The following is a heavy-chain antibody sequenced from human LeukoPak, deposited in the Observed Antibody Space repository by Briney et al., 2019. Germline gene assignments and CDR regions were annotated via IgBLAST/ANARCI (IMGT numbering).Heavy chain of an antibody. J-gene: IGHJ5*02. V-gene: IGHV1-2*02. D-gene: IGHD1-7*01. CDR3: AREHSFDWNYAYDP. CDR2: INPNSGGT. CDR1: GYTFTGYY. Sequence: GASVKVSCKASGYTFTGYYMHWVRQAPGRGLEWMGWINPNSGGTNYAQKFQGRVTMTRETSISTAYMELSRLRSDDTAVYYCAREHSFDWNYAYDPWGQGTLVTVSS.